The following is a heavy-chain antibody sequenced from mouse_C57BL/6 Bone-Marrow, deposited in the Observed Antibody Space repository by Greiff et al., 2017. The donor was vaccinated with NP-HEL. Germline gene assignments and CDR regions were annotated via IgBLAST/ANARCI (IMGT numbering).Heavy chain of an antibody. CDR3: VRGEDSDYDAMAY. J-gene: IGHJ3*01. Sequence: VQLQQSGPELVKPGASVKIPCKASGYTFTDYNMDWVKQSSGKSLEWIGEINPNNGGTIYNQKFKGKATLTVDKSSSTAYMQLRSLTSEDSAVYKGVRGEDSDYDAMAYWGQGTLVTVSA. D-gene: IGHD3-2*02. CDR2: INPNNGGT. CDR1: GYTFTDYN. V-gene: IGHV1-18*01.